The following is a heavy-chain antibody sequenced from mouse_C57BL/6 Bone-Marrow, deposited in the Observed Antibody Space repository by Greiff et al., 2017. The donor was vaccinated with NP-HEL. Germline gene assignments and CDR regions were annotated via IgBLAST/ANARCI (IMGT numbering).Heavy chain of an antibody. J-gene: IGHJ3*01. V-gene: IGHV1-54*01. CDR3: ARGGIYYDYAWYAY. Sequence: VQRVESGAELVRPGTSVKVPCKASGYAFTNYLIEWVKQRPGQGLEWIGVIYPGSGGTNYNEKFKGKATLTADKSSSTAYMQLSSLTSEDSAVYFCARGGIYYDYAWYAYWGQGTLVTVSA. D-gene: IGHD2-4*01. CDR2: IYPGSGGT. CDR1: GYAFTNYL.